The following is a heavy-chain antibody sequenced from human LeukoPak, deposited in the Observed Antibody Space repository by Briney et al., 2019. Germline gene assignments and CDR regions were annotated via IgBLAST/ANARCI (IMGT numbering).Heavy chain of an antibody. CDR3: ARDGMGWIVIVPAARLDYYGMDV. J-gene: IGHJ6*02. CDR1: GYTFTSYG. D-gene: IGHD2-2*01. Sequence: ASVKVSCKASGYTFTSYGISWVRQAPGQGLEWMGWISAYNGNTNYAQKLQGRVTMTTDTSTSTAYMELRSLRSDDTAVYYCARDGMGWIVIVPAARLDYYGMDVWGQGTTVTVSS. CDR2: ISAYNGNT. V-gene: IGHV1-18*01.